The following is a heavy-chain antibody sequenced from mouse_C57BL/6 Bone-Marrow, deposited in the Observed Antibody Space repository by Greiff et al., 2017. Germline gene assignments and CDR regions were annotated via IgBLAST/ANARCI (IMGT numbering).Heavy chain of an antibody. J-gene: IGHJ1*03. CDR2: IHPNSGST. CDR3: ASDYGSPCYFDV. V-gene: IGHV1-64*01. Sequence: VKLQQPGAELVKPGASVKLSCKASGYTFTSYWMHWVKQRPGQGLEWIGMIHPNSGSTNYNEKFKSKATLTVDKSSSTAYMQLSSLTSEDSAVYYCASDYGSPCYFDVWGTGTTVTVSS. CDR1: GYTFTSYW. D-gene: IGHD1-1*01.